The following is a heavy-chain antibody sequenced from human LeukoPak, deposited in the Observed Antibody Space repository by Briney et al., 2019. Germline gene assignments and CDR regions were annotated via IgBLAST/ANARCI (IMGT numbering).Heavy chain of an antibody. CDR1: GGSISSYY. CDR3: ARRRFGEFDY. Sequence: SETLSLTCTVSGGSISSYYWSWIRQPPGKGLEWIGYIYYSGSTNYNPSLKSRATISVDTSKNQFSLKLSSVTAADTAVYYCARRRFGEFDYWGQGTLVTVSS. J-gene: IGHJ4*02. V-gene: IGHV4-59*08. CDR2: IYYSGST. D-gene: IGHD3-10*01.